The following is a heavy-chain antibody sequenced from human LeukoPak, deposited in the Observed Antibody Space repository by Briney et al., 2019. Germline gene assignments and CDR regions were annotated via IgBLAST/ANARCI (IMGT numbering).Heavy chain of an antibody. J-gene: IGHJ4*02. D-gene: IGHD3-22*01. V-gene: IGHV3-33*01. CDR3: ARGGAYYDSSGYPLLDY. Sequence: GGSLKLSCAASGFTFSSYGMYWVRQAPGKGLEWVALIWYDGSNTHYADSVKGRFTISRDNSKNTLYLQMNSLRAEDTAVYYCARGGAYYDSSGYPLLDYWGQGTLVPVSS. CDR2: IWYDGSNT. CDR1: GFTFSSYG.